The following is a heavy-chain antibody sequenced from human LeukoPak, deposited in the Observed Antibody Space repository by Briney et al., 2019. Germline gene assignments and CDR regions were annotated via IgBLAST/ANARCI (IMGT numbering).Heavy chain of an antibody. CDR2: INTGNGDT. Sequence: ASVKVSCKASGNTFTHYAVHWVRQAPGQRLEWMGWINTGNGDTKYSQTFQGRVTITRDTSASTVYMVLSSLRSEDTAVFYCARDEARITIFGVAGYFDYWGQGTLVTVSS. V-gene: IGHV1-3*04. J-gene: IGHJ4*02. D-gene: IGHD3-3*01. CDR3: ARDEARITIFGVAGYFDY. CDR1: GNTFTHYA.